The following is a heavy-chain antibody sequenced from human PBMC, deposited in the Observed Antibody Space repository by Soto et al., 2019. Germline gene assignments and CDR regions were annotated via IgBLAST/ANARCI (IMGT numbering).Heavy chain of an antibody. CDR1: GYTFATYA. J-gene: IGHJ5*02. V-gene: IGHV1-18*01. CDR3: ARGYYYDSSGYDNWFDP. CDR2: ISAYNGNT. D-gene: IGHD3-22*01. Sequence: GASVKVSCKASGYTFATYAVSWVRQAPGQGLEWMGWISAYNGNTINAQKFQGRVTLTTDTSTSTAYMALTSLTAADTAVYYCARGYYYDSSGYDNWFDPWGQGTLVTVSS.